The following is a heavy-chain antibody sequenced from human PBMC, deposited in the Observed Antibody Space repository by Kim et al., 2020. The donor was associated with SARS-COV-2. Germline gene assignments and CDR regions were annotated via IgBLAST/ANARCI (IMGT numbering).Heavy chain of an antibody. Sequence: GGSLRLSCAASGFTFSSYAMHWVRQAPGKGLEWVAVISYDGSNKYYADSVKGRFTISRDNSKNTLYLQMNSLRAEDTAVYYCARARGRDGYNYIDYWGQGTLVTVSS. J-gene: IGHJ4*02. D-gene: IGHD5-12*01. CDR2: ISYDGSNK. CDR3: ARARGRDGYNYIDY. CDR1: GFTFSSYA. V-gene: IGHV3-30*04.